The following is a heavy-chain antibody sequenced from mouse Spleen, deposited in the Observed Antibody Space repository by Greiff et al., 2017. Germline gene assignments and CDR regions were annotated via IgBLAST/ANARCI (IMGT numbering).Heavy chain of an antibody. V-gene: IGHV1-22*01. CDR1: GYTFTDYN. Sequence: EVQLQQSGPELVKPGASVKMSCKASGYTFTDYNMHWVKQSHGKSLEWIGYINPNNGGTSYNQKFKGKATLTVNKSSSTAYMELRSLTSEDSAVYYCARFYYRYDERFAYWGQGTLVTVSA. CDR3: ARFYYRYDERFAY. D-gene: IGHD2-14*01. J-gene: IGHJ3*01. CDR2: INPNNGGT.